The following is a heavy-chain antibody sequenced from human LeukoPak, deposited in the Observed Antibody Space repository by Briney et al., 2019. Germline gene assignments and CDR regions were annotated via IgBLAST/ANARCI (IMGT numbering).Heavy chain of an antibody. D-gene: IGHD2-15*01. CDR3: ARVPRISLYYYYYYYMDV. V-gene: IGHV3-20*04. J-gene: IGHJ6*03. CDR1: GFTFDDYG. CDR2: INWNGGST. Sequence: GGSLRLSCAASGFTFDDYGMSWVRQAPGKGLEWVSGINWNGGSTGYADSVKGRFPISRDNAKNSLYLQMNSLRAEDTALYYCARVPRISLYYYYYYYMDVWGKGTTVTVSS.